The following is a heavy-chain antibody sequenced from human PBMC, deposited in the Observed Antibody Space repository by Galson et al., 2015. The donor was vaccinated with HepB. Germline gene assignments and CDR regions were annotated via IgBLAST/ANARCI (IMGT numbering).Heavy chain of an antibody. CDR2: IYYSGST. J-gene: IGHJ4*02. Sequence: ETLSLTCAVYGGSFSGYYWSWIRQPPGKGLEWIGEIYYSGSTIYNPSLESRVTILLDTSKNQFSLRLRSVTAADTAVYYCARVGYSSSWYFDYWGQGTLVSVSS. CDR3: ARVGYSSSWYFDY. D-gene: IGHD6-13*01. V-gene: IGHV4-34*01. CDR1: GGSFSGYY.